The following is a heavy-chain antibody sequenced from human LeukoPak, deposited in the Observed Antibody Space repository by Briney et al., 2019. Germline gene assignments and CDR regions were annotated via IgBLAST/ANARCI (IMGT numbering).Heavy chain of an antibody. CDR2: ISAYNGNT. Sequence: ASVKVSCKASGYTFTSYGISWVRQAPGQGLEWMGWISAYNGNTNYAQKLQGRVPMTTDTSTSTAYMELRSLRSDDTAVYYCARDVPSMVRGVANWFDPWGQGTLVTVSS. CDR3: ARDVPSMVRGVANWFDP. CDR1: GYTFTSYG. D-gene: IGHD3-10*01. J-gene: IGHJ5*02. V-gene: IGHV1-18*01.